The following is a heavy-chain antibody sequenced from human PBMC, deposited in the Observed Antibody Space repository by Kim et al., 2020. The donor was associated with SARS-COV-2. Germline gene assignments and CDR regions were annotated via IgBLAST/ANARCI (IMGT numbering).Heavy chain of an antibody. CDR3: ARGKPAGPHRNDY. CDR2: INAGNGNT. J-gene: IGHJ4*02. Sequence: ASVKVSCKASGYTFTSYAMHWVRQAPGQRLEWMGWINAGNGNTKYSQKFQGRVTITRDTSASTAYMELSSLRSEDTAVYYCARGKPAGPHRNDYWGQGTLVTVSS. V-gene: IGHV1-3*01. CDR1: GYTFTSYA.